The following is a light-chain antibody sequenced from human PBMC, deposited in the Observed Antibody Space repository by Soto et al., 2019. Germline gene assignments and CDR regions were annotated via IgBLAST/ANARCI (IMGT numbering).Light chain of an antibody. CDR3: AAWDDSLSGYV. Sequence: QSVLTQPPSASGTPGQGVTISCSGSSSNIGSDYVYWYQQLPGTAPKLLIYRSNQRPSGVPDRFSGSKSGTSASLAISGLRSEDEADYYCAAWDDSLSGYVFGTGTKLTVL. CDR2: RSN. CDR1: SSNIGSDY. J-gene: IGLJ1*01. V-gene: IGLV1-47*01.